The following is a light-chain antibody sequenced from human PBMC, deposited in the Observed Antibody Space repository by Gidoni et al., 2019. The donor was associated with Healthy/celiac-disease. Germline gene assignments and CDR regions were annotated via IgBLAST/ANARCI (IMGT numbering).Light chain of an antibody. CDR1: QSVSSY. CDR3: QQRSNWPLT. CDR2: DAS. J-gene: IGKJ4*01. Sequence: IVLTQSPATLSLSPGERATLSCRASQSVSSYLAWYQQKPGQAPRHLIYDASNRATGIPARFSGSGSGTDFTLTISSLEPEDFAVYYCQQRSNWPLTFGGGTKVEIK. V-gene: IGKV3-11*01.